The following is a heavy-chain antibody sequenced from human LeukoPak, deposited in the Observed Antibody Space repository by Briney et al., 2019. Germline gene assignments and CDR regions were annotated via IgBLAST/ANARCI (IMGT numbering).Heavy chain of an antibody. CDR3: ARIITMVRGVIVFGH. CDR2: IFSNDEK. J-gene: IGHJ4*02. Sequence: GSGPTLVNPTETLTLTCTVSGFSLSNARMGVSWIRQPPGKALEWLAHIFSNDEKSYSTSLKSRLTISKDTSKSQVVLTMTNMDPVDTATYYCARIITMVRGVIVFGHWGQGTLVTVSS. D-gene: IGHD3-10*01. V-gene: IGHV2-26*01. CDR1: GFSLSNARMG.